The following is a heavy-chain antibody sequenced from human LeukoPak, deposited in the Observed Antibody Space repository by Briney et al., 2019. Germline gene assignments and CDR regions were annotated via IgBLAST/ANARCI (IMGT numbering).Heavy chain of an antibody. CDR1: GYTFTGYY. V-gene: IGHV1-2*02. CDR2: INPNSGGT. CDR3: ARALYSYGYFDY. J-gene: IGHJ4*02. Sequence: RASVKVSCKASGYTFTGYYMHWVRQAPGQGLEWMGWINPNSGGTNYAQKFQGRVTMTRDTSISTAYMELSGLRSDDTAVYYCARALYSYGYFDYWGQGTLVTVSS. D-gene: IGHD5-18*01.